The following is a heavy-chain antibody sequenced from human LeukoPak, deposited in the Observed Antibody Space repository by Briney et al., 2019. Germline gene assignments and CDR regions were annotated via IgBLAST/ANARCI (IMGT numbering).Heavy chain of an antibody. J-gene: IGHJ4*02. CDR1: GYTFTSYD. Sequence: ASVKVSCKASGYTFTSYDINWVRQATGQGLEWMGWMNPNSGNTGHAQKFQGRVTMTRNTSISTAYMELSSLRSEDTAVYYCARGLEVAALFLGYWGQGTLVTVSS. CDR2: MNPNSGNT. CDR3: ARGLEVAALFLGY. V-gene: IGHV1-8*01. D-gene: IGHD2-15*01.